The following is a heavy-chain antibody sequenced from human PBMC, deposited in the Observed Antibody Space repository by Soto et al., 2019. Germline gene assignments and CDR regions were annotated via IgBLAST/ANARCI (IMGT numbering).Heavy chain of an antibody. D-gene: IGHD3-22*01. Sequence: ASVKVSCKASGYTFTSYYMHWLRQAPGQGLEWMGIINPSGGSTSYAQKFQGRVTMTRDTSTSTVYMELSSLRSEDTAVYYCARVFPYDSSGYYFSAFDYWGQGTLVTVSS. CDR2: INPSGGST. CDR3: ARVFPYDSSGYYFSAFDY. J-gene: IGHJ4*02. CDR1: GYTFTSYY. V-gene: IGHV1-46*01.